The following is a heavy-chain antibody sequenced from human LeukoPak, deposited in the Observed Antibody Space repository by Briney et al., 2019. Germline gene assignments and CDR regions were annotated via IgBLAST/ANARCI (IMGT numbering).Heavy chain of an antibody. D-gene: IGHD6-13*01. J-gene: IGHJ4*02. CDR3: ARLSVIAADGTHYFDY. CDR1: GYSFTNYW. Sequence: GESLKISCKGSGYSFTNYWIGWVRQMPGKGLVWIGIIYPSDSGSRNSASFQAQVSISADKSINTAYLQWSSLKASDTAMYYCARLSVIAADGTHYFDYWGQGTLVTVSS. CDR2: IYPSDSGS. V-gene: IGHV5-51*01.